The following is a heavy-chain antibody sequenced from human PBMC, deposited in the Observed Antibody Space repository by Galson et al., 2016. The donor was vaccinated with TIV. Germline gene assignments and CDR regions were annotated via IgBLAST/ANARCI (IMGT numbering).Heavy chain of an antibody. D-gene: IGHD3/OR15-3a*01. CDR1: GYSFTSYW. CDR2: VFPADSDT. CDR3: ARRRETDLQSLDWSYDLRTNYFDS. J-gene: IGHJ4*02. Sequence: QSGAEVKKPGESLKISCQGFGYSFTSYWIAWVRQMPGKGLECMGIVFPADSDTRYSPSFQGHVSISADKSINTAYLQWDNLKASDTAMYYCARRRETDLQSLDWSYDLRTNYFDSWGQGTLVTVSS. V-gene: IGHV5-51*01.